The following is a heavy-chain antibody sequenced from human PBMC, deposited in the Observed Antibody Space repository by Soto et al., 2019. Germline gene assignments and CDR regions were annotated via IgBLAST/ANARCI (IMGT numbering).Heavy chain of an antibody. Sequence: PXETLSLTCAVYGWSFSGYYWSWIRQPPGKGLDWIGEINHSGSTNYNPSLKSRVTISVDTSKNQFSLKLSFVTAADTAVYYCARRHYYDSRGSGAFDIWGQGTMATVSS. CDR1: GWSFSGYY. V-gene: IGHV4-34*01. D-gene: IGHD3-22*01. CDR2: INHSGST. CDR3: ARRHYYDSRGSGAFDI. J-gene: IGHJ3*02.